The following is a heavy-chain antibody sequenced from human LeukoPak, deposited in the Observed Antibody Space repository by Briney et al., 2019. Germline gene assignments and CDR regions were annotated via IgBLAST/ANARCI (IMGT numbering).Heavy chain of an antibody. CDR2: INPSGGST. V-gene: IGHV1-46*01. J-gene: IGHJ4*02. CDR3: ARDSPYQLPHY. Sequence: ASVKVSCKASGYTFTSYYMHWVRQSPGQGLEWMGIINPSGGSTSYAQKFQGRVTMTTDTSTSTAYMELRSLRSDDTAVYYCARDSPYQLPHYWGQGTLVTVSS. CDR1: GYTFTSYY. D-gene: IGHD2-2*01.